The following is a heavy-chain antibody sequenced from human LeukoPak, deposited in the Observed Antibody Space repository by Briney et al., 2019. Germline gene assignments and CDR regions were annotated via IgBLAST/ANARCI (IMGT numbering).Heavy chain of an antibody. CDR2: IKSKTDGGTT. CDR1: GFTFSNAW. D-gene: IGHD6-19*01. CDR3: TTDSERSGWPAGGY. V-gene: IGHV3-15*01. J-gene: IGHJ4*02. Sequence: GGSLRLSCAASGFTFSNAWMGWVRQAPGKGLEWVGRIKSKTDGGTTDYAAPVKGRFTISRDDSKNTLYLQMNSLKTEDTAVYYCTTDSERSGWPAGGYWGQGTLVTVSS.